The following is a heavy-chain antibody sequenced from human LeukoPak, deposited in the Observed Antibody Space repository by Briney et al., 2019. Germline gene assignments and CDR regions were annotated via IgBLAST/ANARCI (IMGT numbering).Heavy chain of an antibody. V-gene: IGHV1-2*02. CDR3: VSDTYDILTA. D-gene: IGHD3-9*01. J-gene: IGHJ5*02. CDR2: INPNTGGT. Sequence: ASVKVSCKASGYTFTSYYMHWVRQAPGQGLEWMGWINPNTGGTNYAQKFRGRVTMTRDTSISTAYMELSRLRSDDTAVYYCVSDTYDILTAWGQGTLVTVSS. CDR1: GYTFTSYY.